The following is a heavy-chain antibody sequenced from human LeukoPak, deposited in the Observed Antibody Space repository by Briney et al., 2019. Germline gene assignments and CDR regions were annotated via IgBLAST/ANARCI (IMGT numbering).Heavy chain of an antibody. D-gene: IGHD6-13*01. J-gene: IGHJ6*03. CDR2: VSGSGGST. Sequence: GALRLSCAASGFTFSSYAMSWVRQAPGKGLEWVSGVSGSGGSTSYADSVKGRFTISRDNSKNTLYVQMNSLRAEDTAVYYCAKGGNYYYYYYMDVWGKGTTVTVSS. CDR3: AKGGNYYYYYYMDV. CDR1: GFTFSSYA. V-gene: IGHV3-23*01.